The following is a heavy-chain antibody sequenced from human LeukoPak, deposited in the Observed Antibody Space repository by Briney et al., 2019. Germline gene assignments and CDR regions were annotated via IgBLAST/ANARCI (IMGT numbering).Heavy chain of an antibody. Sequence: SETLSLTCAVYGGSFSGYYWSWIRQPPGKGLEWIGEINHSGSTNYNPSLKSRVTISVDTSKNQFSLKLSSVTAADTAVYCCARVMVRGVIRDWGQGTLVTVSS. CDR1: GGSFSGYY. CDR3: ARVMVRGVIRD. CDR2: INHSGST. J-gene: IGHJ4*02. V-gene: IGHV4-34*01. D-gene: IGHD3-10*01.